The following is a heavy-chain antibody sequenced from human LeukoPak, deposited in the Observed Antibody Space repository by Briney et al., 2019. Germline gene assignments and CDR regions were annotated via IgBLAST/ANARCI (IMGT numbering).Heavy chain of an antibody. J-gene: IGHJ4*02. CDR1: GYTFTSYY. Sequence: GASVKVSCKASGYTFTSYYMHWVRQAPGQGLEWMGIINPSGGSTSYAQKFQGRVTMTRDMSTSTVYMELSGLRSEDTAVYYCARAPARGIAARPGILDYWGQGTLVTVSS. V-gene: IGHV1-46*01. D-gene: IGHD6-6*01. CDR3: ARAPARGIAARPGILDY. CDR2: INPSGGST.